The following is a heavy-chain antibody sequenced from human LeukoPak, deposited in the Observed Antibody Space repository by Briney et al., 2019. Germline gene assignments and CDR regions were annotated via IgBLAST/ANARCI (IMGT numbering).Heavy chain of an antibody. CDR2: IYYSGST. V-gene: IGHV4-39*01. J-gene: IGHJ4*02. CDR1: GGSISSSNYY. D-gene: IGHD4-11*01. Sequence: SETLPLTCTVSGGSISSSNYYWGWIRQPPGKGLERIGSIYYSGSTYYNPSLKSRVTISVDTSKNQFSLKLSSVTAADTAVYYCARGTYDYSNYFDYWGQATLVTVSS. CDR3: ARGTYDYSNYFDY.